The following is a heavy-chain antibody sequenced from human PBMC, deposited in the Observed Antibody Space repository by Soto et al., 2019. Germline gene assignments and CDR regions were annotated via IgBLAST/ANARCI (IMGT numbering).Heavy chain of an antibody. J-gene: IGHJ4*02. CDR3: ARDVNMIPDY. V-gene: IGHV3-33*01. CDR2: IWYDGSNK. D-gene: IGHD3-22*01. CDR1: GFTFSSYG. Sequence: QVQLVESGGGVVQPGRSLRLSCAASGFTFSSYGMHWVRQAPGKGLEGVAVIWYDGSNKYYADSVKGRFTISRDNSKNTLYLQMNSLRAEDTAVYYCARDVNMIPDYWGQGTLVTVSS.